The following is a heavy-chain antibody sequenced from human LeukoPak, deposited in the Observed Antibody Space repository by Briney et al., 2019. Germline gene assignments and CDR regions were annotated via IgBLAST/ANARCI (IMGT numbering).Heavy chain of an antibody. D-gene: IGHD1-26*01. Sequence: GRSLRLSCAASGFTFDDYAMHWFRQAPGKGLESLSGISWNSGSIGYADSVKGRFSISRDNAKNFLYLQMNSLRAEDTALYYCAKDLEWELRGWGFDYWGQGTLVTVSS. J-gene: IGHJ4*02. V-gene: IGHV3-9*01. CDR1: GFTFDDYA. CDR2: ISWNSGSI. CDR3: AKDLEWELRGWGFDY.